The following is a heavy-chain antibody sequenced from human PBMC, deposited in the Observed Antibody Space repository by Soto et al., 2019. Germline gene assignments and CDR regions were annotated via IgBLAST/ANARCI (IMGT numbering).Heavy chain of an antibody. Sequence: PSETLSLTCTVSGGSISSYYWSWIRQPPGKGLEWIGYIYYSGSTNYNPSLKSRVTISVDTSQNQFSLKLSSVTAADTAVYYCARGREDLITNWFDPWGQGTLVTVSS. CDR1: GGSISSYY. CDR2: IYYSGST. V-gene: IGHV4-59*01. CDR3: ARGREDLITNWFDP. D-gene: IGHD3-22*01. J-gene: IGHJ5*02.